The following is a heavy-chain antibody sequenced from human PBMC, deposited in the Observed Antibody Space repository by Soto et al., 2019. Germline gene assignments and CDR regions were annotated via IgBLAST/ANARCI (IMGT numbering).Heavy chain of an antibody. CDR2: FYYSGST. Sequence: SETLCLTCTVAGGTISSGDYYWSLIRQPPGKGLEWIGYFYYSGSTYYNPSLKSRVTISVDTSKNQFSLKLSSVTAADTAVYYCAREGGIVGATTVDYWGQGTLVTVSS. J-gene: IGHJ4*02. CDR1: GGTISSGDYY. CDR3: AREGGIVGATTVDY. D-gene: IGHD1-26*01. V-gene: IGHV4-30-4*08.